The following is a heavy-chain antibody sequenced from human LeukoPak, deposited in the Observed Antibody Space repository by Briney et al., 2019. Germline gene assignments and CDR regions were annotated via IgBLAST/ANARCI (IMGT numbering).Heavy chain of an antibody. V-gene: IGHV1-2*02. Sequence: ASVKVSCKASGYTFTSYGISWVRQAPGQGLEWMGWINPNSGGTNYAQKFQGRVTMTRDTSISTAYMELSRLRSDDTAVYYCTHLSGTENYWGQGTLVTVSS. CDR3: THLSGTENY. J-gene: IGHJ4*02. D-gene: IGHD3-10*01. CDR1: GYTFTSYG. CDR2: INPNSGGT.